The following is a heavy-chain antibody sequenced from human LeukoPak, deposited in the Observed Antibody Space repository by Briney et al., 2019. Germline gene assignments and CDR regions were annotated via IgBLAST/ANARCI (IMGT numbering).Heavy chain of an antibody. D-gene: IGHD3-10*01. Sequence: SETLSLTCTVSGGSISSYYWSWIRQSPGKGLEWIGYIYYSGSINYNPSLKSRVTISVDTSKNQFSLKLSSVTAADTAVYYCARDSPPFYYGSGGMDVWGQGTTVIVSS. CDR3: ARDSPPFYYGSGGMDV. J-gene: IGHJ6*02. CDR2: IYYSGSI. CDR1: GGSISSYY. V-gene: IGHV4-59*01.